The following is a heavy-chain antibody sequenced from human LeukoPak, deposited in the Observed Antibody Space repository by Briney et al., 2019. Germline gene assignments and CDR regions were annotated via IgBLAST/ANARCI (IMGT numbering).Heavy chain of an antibody. CDR1: GFTFSSYV. D-gene: IGHD6-13*01. J-gene: IGHJ4*02. CDR3: AKKGIAAADSFDY. Sequence: GGSLRLSCAASGFTFSSYVMSWVRQAPGKGLEWVSGISGSGGSTYYADPVKGRFTISRDNSKNTLYLQMNSLRAEDTAVYYCAKKGIAAADSFDYWGQGTLVTVSS. V-gene: IGHV3-23*01. CDR2: ISGSGGST.